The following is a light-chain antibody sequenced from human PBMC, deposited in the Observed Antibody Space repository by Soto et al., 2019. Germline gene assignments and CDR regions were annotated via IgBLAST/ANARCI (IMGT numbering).Light chain of an antibody. J-gene: IGKJ5*01. Sequence: IVMTQSPSTLSVSKGERATLSCRASQNVRSNLSWYQQKPGQTPRLLIYDASNRATGIPARFSGSGSGTDFTLTISSLEPEDFAVYYCQQRSNWPFTFGQGTRLEIK. CDR2: DAS. CDR3: QQRSNWPFT. CDR1: QNVRSN. V-gene: IGKV3-11*01.